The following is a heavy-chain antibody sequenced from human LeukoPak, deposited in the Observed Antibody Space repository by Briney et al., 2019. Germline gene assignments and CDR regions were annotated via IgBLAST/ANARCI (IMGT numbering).Heavy chain of an antibody. CDR1: GGTFSSYA. J-gene: IGHJ4*02. Sequence: ASVKVSFKASGGTFSSYASSGVRQAPGQGLEWMGGIIPILGTANYAQKFQGRVPINEDDYTSTAYMELSSLSSEDKAVYYCAREDTAMAEFDYWGQGTLVTVSS. CDR2: IIPILGTA. V-gene: IGHV1-69*13. D-gene: IGHD5-18*01. CDR3: AREDTAMAEFDY.